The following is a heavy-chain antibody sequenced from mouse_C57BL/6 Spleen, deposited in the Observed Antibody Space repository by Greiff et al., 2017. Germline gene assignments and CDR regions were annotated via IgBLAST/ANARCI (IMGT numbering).Heavy chain of an antibody. CDR2: IDPEDGAT. V-gene: IGHV14-2*01. Sequence: VQLQQSGAELVKPGASVKLSCTASGFNIKDYYMHWVKQRTEQGLEWIGRIDPEDGATKYAPKFQGKATITADTSSNTAYLQLSSLTSEDTAVYYCARSPYYYGSSYWYFDVWGTGTTVTVSS. D-gene: IGHD1-1*01. CDR1: GFNIKDYY. CDR3: ARSPYYYGSSYWYFDV. J-gene: IGHJ1*03.